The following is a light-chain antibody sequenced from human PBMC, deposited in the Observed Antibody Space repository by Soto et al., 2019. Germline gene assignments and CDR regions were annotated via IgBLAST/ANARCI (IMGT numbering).Light chain of an antibody. V-gene: IGKV3-20*01. J-gene: IGKJ2*01. Sequence: EIVLTQSPGTLSLSPGERATLSCRASQSVNNNYLAWYQQKPGQAPRLLINGASSRATGIPDRFSGSGSGTDFTLSISRAEPEDFAVYHCQQLGSLPYTFGQGTNLEIK. CDR2: GAS. CDR3: QQLGSLPYT. CDR1: QSVNNNY.